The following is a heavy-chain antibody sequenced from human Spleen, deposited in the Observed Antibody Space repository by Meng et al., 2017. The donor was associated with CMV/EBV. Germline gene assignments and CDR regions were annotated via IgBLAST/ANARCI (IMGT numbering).Heavy chain of an antibody. J-gene: IGHJ4*02. Sequence: GGSLRLSCAASGFTFSSYAMSWVRQAPGKGLEWVSAISGSGGSTYYADSVKGRFTISRDNSKNTLYLQMNSLRAEDTAVYYCARTVTVVPDAISPNYFDYWGQGTLVTVSS. CDR3: ARTVTVVPDAISPNYFDY. D-gene: IGHD2-2*01. V-gene: IGHV3-23*01. CDR2: ISGSGGST. CDR1: GFTFSSYA.